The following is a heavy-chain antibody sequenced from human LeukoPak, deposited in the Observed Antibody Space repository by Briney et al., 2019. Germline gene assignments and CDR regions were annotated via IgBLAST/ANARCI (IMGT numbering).Heavy chain of an antibody. CDR2: INHSGST. J-gene: IGHJ5*02. V-gene: IGHV4-34*01. D-gene: IGHD2-21*02. Sequence: SETLSLTCAVYGGSFSGYYWSWIRQPPAKGLEWIGEINHSGSTNYNPSLKSRVTISVDTSKSQFSLKLSSVTAADTAVYYCAAGVVVTASRGDGFDPWGQGTLVTVSS. CDR3: AAGVVVTASRGDGFDP. CDR1: GGSFSGYY.